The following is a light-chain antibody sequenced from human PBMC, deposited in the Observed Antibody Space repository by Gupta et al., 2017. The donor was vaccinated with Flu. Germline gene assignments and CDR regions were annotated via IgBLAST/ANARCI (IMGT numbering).Light chain of an antibody. CDR3: AASADSSGKGV. CDR2: CNT. J-gene: IGLJ3*02. CDR1: TSNIGSNN. V-gene: IGLV1-44*01. Sequence: RVTITSTGGTSNIGSNNVHWYHQHQAPAPKLLMYCNTRRPSGVPDRFFGSKAGATASPATISVQSDDEADDYCAASADSSGKGVFGGGTKLTVL.